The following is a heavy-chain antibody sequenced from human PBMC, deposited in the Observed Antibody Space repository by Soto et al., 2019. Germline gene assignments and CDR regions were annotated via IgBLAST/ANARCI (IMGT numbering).Heavy chain of an antibody. CDR1: GFTFSDYY. CDR2: ISSSGSTI. D-gene: IGHD2-8*01. J-gene: IGHJ6*03. Sequence: GSLRLSCAASGFTFSDYYMSWIRQAPGKGLEWVSYISSSGSTIYYADSVKGRFTISRDNAKNSLYLQMNSLRAEDTAVYYCARNGPPPLYYYYYYMDVWGKGTTVTVPS. V-gene: IGHV3-11*01. CDR3: ARNGPPPLYYYYYYMDV.